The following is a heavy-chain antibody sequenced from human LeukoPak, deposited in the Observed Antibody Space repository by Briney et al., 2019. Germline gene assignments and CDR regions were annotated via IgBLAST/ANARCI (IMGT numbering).Heavy chain of an antibody. CDR1: GFNFSVHS. J-gene: IGHJ6*02. CDR3: AREPGVSYGMDV. Sequence: TGGSLRLSCAASGFNFSVHSMNWVRQAPGKGLEWISYISRTSSNIYYADSLKGRFTISRDNAKNSLYLQMNSLRVEDTAVYYCAREPGVSYGMDVWGQGTTVTVSS. CDR2: ISRTSSNI. D-gene: IGHD3-3*01. V-gene: IGHV3-48*01.